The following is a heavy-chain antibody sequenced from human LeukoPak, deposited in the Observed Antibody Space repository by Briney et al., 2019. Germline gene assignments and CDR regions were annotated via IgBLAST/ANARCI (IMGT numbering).Heavy chain of an antibody. CDR1: GGSIRSSSYY. CDR2: IYYSGST. CDR3: ARQVVAVAGTGYFDY. V-gene: IGHV4-39*01. D-gene: IGHD6-19*01. Sequence: SETLSLTCTVSGGSIRSSSYYWGWIRHPPGKGLEWIGSIYYSGSTYYNASLKSRGTISVDTSKIQFSLKLNSVTAADTPVYFCARQVVAVAGTGYFDYWGQGILVTVSS. J-gene: IGHJ4*02.